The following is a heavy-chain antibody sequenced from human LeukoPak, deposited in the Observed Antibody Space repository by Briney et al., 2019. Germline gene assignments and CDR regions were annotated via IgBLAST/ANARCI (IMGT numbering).Heavy chain of an antibody. Sequence: ASVKVSCKASGYTFTSYAMHWVRQAPGQRLEWMGWINAGNGNTKYSQKFQGRVTITRDTSASTAYMELSSLRSEDTAVYYCARAPRYSSSLNWFDPWGQGTLVTVPS. J-gene: IGHJ5*02. CDR2: INAGNGNT. V-gene: IGHV1-3*01. CDR3: ARAPRYSSSLNWFDP. D-gene: IGHD6-13*01. CDR1: GYTFTSYA.